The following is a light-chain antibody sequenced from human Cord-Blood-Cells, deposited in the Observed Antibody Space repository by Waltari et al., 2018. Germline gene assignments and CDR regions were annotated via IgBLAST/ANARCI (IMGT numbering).Light chain of an antibody. CDR1: HSISSY. CDR2: AAY. CDR3: QQGYSTPWT. Sequence: DIQMTQSPSSLSASVGDRVTITCRSIHSISSYLNWYQQKTGKDPKFLIYAAYSLQSAVPARFSGRGSGTDFTLTISSLQPEDFATYYCQQGYSTPWTFGQGTKVEIK. V-gene: IGKV1-39*01. J-gene: IGKJ1*01.